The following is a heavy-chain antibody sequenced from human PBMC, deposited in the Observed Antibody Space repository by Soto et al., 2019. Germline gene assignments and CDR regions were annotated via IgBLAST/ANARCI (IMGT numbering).Heavy chain of an antibody. V-gene: IGHV1-69*10. J-gene: IGHJ4*02. CDR1: GYTFTSYG. D-gene: IGHD3-3*01. CDR2: IIPILGIA. Sequence: ASVKVSCKASGYTFTSYGISWVRQAPGQGLEWMGGIIPILGIANYAQKFQGRVTITADKSTSTAYMELSSLRSEDTAVYYCARDKRDLRFLEWSYYFDYWGQGTLVTVSS. CDR3: ARDKRDLRFLEWSYYFDY.